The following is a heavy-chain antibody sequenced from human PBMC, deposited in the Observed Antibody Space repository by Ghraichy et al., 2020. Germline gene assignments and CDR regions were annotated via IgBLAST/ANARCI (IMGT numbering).Heavy chain of an antibody. CDR2: LNIDGTTV. J-gene: IGHJ4*02. CDR1: GFSFTDYW. Sequence: GGSLRLSCAASGFSFTDYWMHWVRQTPERGLEWVSHLNIDGTTVNYADSVKGRFTISRDNAKNTMYLQMISLTVEDTAVYYCVRSYKDGLRHFDYWGQGTLVTVSS. D-gene: IGHD1-14*01. CDR3: VRSYKDGLRHFDY. V-gene: IGHV3-74*01.